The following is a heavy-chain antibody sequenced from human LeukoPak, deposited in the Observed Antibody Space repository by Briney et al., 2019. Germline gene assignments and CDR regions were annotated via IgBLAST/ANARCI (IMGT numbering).Heavy chain of an antibody. CDR2: LNTDGSST. V-gene: IGHV3-74*01. CDR1: GFSFSSYW. Sequence: PGGSLRLSCAASGFSFSSYWMHWVRQAPGKGLVWVSRLNTDGSSTNYADSVKGRFTISRDNAKNTLYLQMNSLRAEDTAVYYCAREGGVLRYFDWLNSDAFDIWGQGTMVTVSS. J-gene: IGHJ3*02. D-gene: IGHD3-9*01. CDR3: AREGGVLRYFDWLNSDAFDI.